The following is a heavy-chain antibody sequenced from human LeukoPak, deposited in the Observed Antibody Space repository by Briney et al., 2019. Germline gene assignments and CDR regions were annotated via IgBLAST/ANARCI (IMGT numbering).Heavy chain of an antibody. V-gene: IGHV4-4*02. CDR3: ARDISGSSGWYGLAY. J-gene: IGHJ4*02. D-gene: IGHD6-19*01. CDR2: IYHSGSA. CDR1: GDSISSPNW. Sequence: SETLPLTCAVSGDSISSPNWWSWVRQPPGKGLQWIGEIYHSGSASYNPSLKSRVTISVDTSKNQFSLKLSSVTAADTAVYYCARDISGSSGWYGLAYWGQGTLVTVSS.